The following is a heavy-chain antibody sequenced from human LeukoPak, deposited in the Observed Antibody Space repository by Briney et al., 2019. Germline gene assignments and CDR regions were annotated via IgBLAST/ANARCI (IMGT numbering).Heavy chain of an antibody. CDR1: GFTITGFTFTRFW. J-gene: IGHJ4*02. V-gene: IGHV3-7*01. D-gene: IGHD1-26*01. CDR3: ASGVGALVNFDY. CDR2: INQDGSVK. Sequence: GGSLRLSCAVSGFTITGFTFTRFWMTWVRQAPGKGLEWVANINQDGSVKTYVDSVKGRFTISRDNAKNSLYLQMNSLRAEDTAVYYCASGVGALVNFDYWGQGTLVTVSS.